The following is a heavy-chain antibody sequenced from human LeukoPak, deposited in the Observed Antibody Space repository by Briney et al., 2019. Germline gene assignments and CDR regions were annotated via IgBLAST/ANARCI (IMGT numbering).Heavy chain of an antibody. CDR2: IYYSGST. Sequence: SGTLSLTCTVSGGSISSSSYYWGWIRQPPGKGLEWIGSIYYSGSTYYNPSLKSRVTISVDTSKNQFSLKLSSVTAADTAVYYCARHVVVVSSFDYWGQATLVTVPS. CDR1: GGSISSSSYY. CDR3: ARHVVVVSSFDY. D-gene: IGHD2-21*01. V-gene: IGHV4-39*01. J-gene: IGHJ4*02.